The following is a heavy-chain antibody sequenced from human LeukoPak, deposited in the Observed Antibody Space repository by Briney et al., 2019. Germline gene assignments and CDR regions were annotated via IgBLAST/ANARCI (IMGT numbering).Heavy chain of an antibody. Sequence: TSDTLSLTCAVSGYSITSSSWWGWIRQPPGKGLEWIGCIYHSGTTYYNPSLQSRVTMSVDTSKNQFSLKLSSVTAVDTAVYYCARKENVYYYFDYWGQGTLVTVSS. CDR2: IYHSGTT. J-gene: IGHJ4*02. CDR1: GYSITSSSW. V-gene: IGHV4-28*01. D-gene: IGHD3-10*01. CDR3: ARKENVYYYFDY.